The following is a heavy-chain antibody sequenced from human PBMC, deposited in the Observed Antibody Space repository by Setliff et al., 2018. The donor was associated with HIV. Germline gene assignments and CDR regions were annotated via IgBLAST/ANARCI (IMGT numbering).Heavy chain of an antibody. D-gene: IGHD6-13*01. CDR2: ISGSGGST. CDR3: AKDPPSSSWYYFDY. CDR1: GFTFSSYA. J-gene: IGHJ4*02. Sequence: PGGSVRLSCAASGFTFSSYAMSWVRQAPGKGLEWVSAISGSGGSTYYADSVKGRFTISRDNSKNTLYLQMNSLRAKDTAVYYCAKDPPSSSWYYFDYWGQGTLVTVSS. V-gene: IGHV3-23*01.